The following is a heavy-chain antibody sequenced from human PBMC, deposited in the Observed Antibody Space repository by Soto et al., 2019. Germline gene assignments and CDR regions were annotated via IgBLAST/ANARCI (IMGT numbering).Heavy chain of an antibody. J-gene: IGHJ6*02. V-gene: IGHV3-23*01. D-gene: IGHD4-17*01. CDR3: ARDQDDYGDSVLGDSYYYHSYGLDV. CDR2: ISGSDGRT. CDR1: GFTFSNYA. Sequence: QLLESGGGLVPPGGSLRLSCAASGFTFSNYAMSWVRQAPGKGLEWVAGISGSDGRTFHADPVKGRFTISRDNSRNTLYLQMSRLRAQNTAVYYCARDQDDYGDSVLGDSYYYHSYGLDVWGQGTTVAVSS.